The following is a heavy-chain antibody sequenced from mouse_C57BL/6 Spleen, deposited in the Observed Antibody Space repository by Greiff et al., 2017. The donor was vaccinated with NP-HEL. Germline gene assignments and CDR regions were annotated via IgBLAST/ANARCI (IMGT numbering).Heavy chain of an antibody. CDR2: IYPGDGDT. V-gene: IGHV1-80*01. CDR1: GYAFSSYW. CDR3: ARGGYSNYYFDY. Sequence: QVQLQQSGAELVKPGASVKISCKASGYAFSSYWMNWVKQRPGKGLEWIGQIYPGDGDTNYNGKFKGKATLTADKSSSTAYMQLSSLTSEDSAVYFCARGGYSNYYFDYWGQGTTLTGAS. J-gene: IGHJ2*01. D-gene: IGHD2-5*01.